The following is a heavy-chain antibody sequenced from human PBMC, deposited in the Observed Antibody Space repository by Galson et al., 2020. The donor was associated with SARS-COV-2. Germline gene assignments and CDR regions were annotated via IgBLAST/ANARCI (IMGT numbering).Heavy chain of an antibody. V-gene: IGHV3-23*01. Sequence: GESLKISCAASGFTFSSYAMSWVRQAPGKGLEWVSAISGSGGSTYYADSVKGRFTISRDNSKNTLYLQMNSLRAEDTAVYYCAKEGQVLYSPLWDWGQGTLVTVSS. CDR1: GFTFSSYA. CDR3: AKEGQVLYSPLWD. CDR2: ISGSGGST. J-gene: IGHJ4*02. D-gene: IGHD2-2*02.